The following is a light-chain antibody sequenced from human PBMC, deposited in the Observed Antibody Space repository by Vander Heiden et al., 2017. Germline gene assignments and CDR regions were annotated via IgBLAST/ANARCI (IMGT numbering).Light chain of an antibody. CDR1: ENVSRW. CDR2: DAF. Sequence: DIQMTQSPSTLSASVGDRVTITCRASENVSRWMAWYQQKPGTAPKLLVYDAFRLQSGVPSRVRGSGPGTEFTLTISSLQPDDFATYYCQQYNSYWWTFGQGTQVEI. J-gene: IGKJ1*01. CDR3: QQYNSYWWT. V-gene: IGKV1-5*01.